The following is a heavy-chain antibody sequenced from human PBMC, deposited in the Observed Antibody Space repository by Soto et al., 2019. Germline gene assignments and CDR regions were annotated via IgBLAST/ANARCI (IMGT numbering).Heavy chain of an antibody. CDR2: ISYSGST. V-gene: IGHV4-61*01. CDR1: GASVSSGNYY. CDR3: ARGSGSYYAY. Sequence: SETLSLTCTVSGASVSSGNYYWSWIRQPPGKGLECIGYISYSGSTNYNPSLKGRVTISIDTSKNQFSLKLSSVTAADTAVYYCARGSGSYYAYWGQGTLVTVS. D-gene: IGHD1-26*01. J-gene: IGHJ4*02.